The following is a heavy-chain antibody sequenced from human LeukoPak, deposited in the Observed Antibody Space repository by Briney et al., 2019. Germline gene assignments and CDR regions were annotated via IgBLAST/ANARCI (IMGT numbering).Heavy chain of an antibody. CDR1: GYTLTELS. V-gene: IGHV1-24*01. J-gene: IGHJ4*02. CDR3: ARLRSIAARWGPFDY. Sequence: VASVKVSCKVSGYTLTELSMHWVRQAPGKGLEWMGGFDPEDGETIYAQKFQGRVTMTEDTSTDTAYMELSSLRSEDTAVYYCARLRSIAARWGPFDYWGQGTLVTVSS. CDR2: FDPEDGET. D-gene: IGHD6-6*01.